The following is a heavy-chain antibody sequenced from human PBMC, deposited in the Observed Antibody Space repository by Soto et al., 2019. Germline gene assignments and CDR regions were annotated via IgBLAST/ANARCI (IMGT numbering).Heavy chain of an antibody. CDR1: GYTFGDYG. CDR2: VSTYNTNT. CDR3: ARELNTDSSAYYSFAY. V-gene: IGHV1-18*01. J-gene: IGHJ4*02. D-gene: IGHD3-22*01. Sequence: ASVKVSCKTSGYTFGDYGLAWLRQTPGQRPEWMGWVSTYNTNTNYAQKFQGRVTMTTDTSTTTTSMELRSLRSDDTAVYYCARELNTDSSAYYSFAYWGQGTLVTVSS.